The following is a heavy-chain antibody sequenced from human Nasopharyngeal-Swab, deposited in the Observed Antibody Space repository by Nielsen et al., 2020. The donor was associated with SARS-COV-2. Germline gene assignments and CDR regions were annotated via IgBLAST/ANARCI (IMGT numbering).Heavy chain of an antibody. V-gene: IGHV4-34*01. D-gene: IGHD4-17*01. J-gene: IGHJ6*03. CDR2: INHSGST. Sequence: SETLSLTCAVYGGSFSGYYWSWIRQPPGKGLEWIGEINHSGSTNYNPSLKSRVTISVDTSKNQFSLKLSSVTAADTAVYYCARVIGYGDYVRYYYYMDVWGKGTTVTVSS. CDR1: GGSFSGYY. CDR3: ARVIGYGDYVRYYYYMDV.